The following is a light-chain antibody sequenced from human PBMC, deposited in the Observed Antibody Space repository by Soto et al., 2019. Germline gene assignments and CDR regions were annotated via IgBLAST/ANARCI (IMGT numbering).Light chain of an antibody. J-gene: IGLJ3*02. V-gene: IGLV1-47*03. CDR3: AVWDDSLSGVV. CDR1: SSNIGSNY. Sequence: QSVLTQPPSASGTPGQRVIISCSGTSSNIGSNYVYWYQQLSGTAPKVLIYKNNHRPSGVHDRCSGSKSGTSASLAISGLWSEDAADYYCAVWDDSLSGVVFGGGTKLTVL. CDR2: KNN.